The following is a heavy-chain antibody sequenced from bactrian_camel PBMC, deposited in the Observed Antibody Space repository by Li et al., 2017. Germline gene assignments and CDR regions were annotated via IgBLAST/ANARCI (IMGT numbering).Heavy chain of an antibody. CDR1: GYRDSSHC. Sequence: QLVESGGGSVQAGGSLRLSCVASGYRDSSHCMSWFRQAPGKERVEVAGICTGRDKTYYADAVKGRFTISRDNAMNTVYLQMNDLKPEDTGIYYCVRSRGAVPRPASFAIYTDKDASGGQGTQVTVS. J-gene: IGHJ6*01. CDR3: VRSRGAVPRPASFAIYTDKDAS. V-gene: IGHV3S25*01. CDR2: ICTGRDKT. D-gene: IGHD1*01.